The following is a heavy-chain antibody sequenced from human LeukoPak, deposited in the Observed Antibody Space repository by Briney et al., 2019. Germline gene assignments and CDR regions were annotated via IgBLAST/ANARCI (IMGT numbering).Heavy chain of an antibody. D-gene: IGHD3-10*01. J-gene: IGHJ1*01. CDR2: INPSGGST. Sequence: ASVKVSCKASGYTFTSYCMDWVRQAPGQGLEWMGVINPSGGSTRYAQKFQGRVTMTGDPSTRTVYMELSSLTSDDTAVYYCARGTTDYYWGQSTPVTVSS. CDR1: GYTFTSYC. CDR3: ARGTTDYY. V-gene: IGHV1-46*01.